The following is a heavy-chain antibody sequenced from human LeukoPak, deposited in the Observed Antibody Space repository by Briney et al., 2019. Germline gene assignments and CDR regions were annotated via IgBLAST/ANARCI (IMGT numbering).Heavy chain of an antibody. CDR3: SRDRDSSGRYYFDY. V-gene: IGHV3-49*04. Sequence: GGSLRLSCAASGFTFSTYAMSWVRQAPGKGLEWVGFIRSKAYGGTTDYAASLKGRFTISRDDSKSIAYLEMNSLKTEDTAVYYCSRDRDSSGRYYFDYWGQGTLVTVSS. CDR1: GFTFSTYA. J-gene: IGHJ4*02. D-gene: IGHD6-19*01. CDR2: IRSKAYGGTT.